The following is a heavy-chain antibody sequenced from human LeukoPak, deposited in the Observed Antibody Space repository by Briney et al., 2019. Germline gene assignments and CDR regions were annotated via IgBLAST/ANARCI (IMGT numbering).Heavy chain of an antibody. J-gene: IGHJ4*02. D-gene: IGHD3-16*01. CDR1: GFSVSNNY. CDR3: ARDQFRDYFRGADY. CDR2: LFSGGTT. Sequence: GGSLRLSCAASGFSVSNNYMSWVRQAPGKGLEWVSVLFSGGTTYYADSVKGRFTISRDNSKNTLFLQMNSLRVDDTAVYYCARDQFRDYFRGADYWGQGTLVTVSS. V-gene: IGHV3-53*01.